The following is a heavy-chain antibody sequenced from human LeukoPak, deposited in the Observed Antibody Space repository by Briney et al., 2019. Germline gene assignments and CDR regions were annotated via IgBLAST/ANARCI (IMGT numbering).Heavy chain of an antibody. D-gene: IGHD3-22*01. V-gene: IGHV3-74*01. CDR1: GFTFSRYW. CDR3: ATGNYYDSRGYYTFGH. Sequence: GGSLRLSCAASGFTFSRYWMHWVRQAPGKGLVWVSRINGDGSTTSCADSVKGGFTISRDNAKNTLYLQMNSLRAEDTAVYYCATGNYYDSRGYYTFGHWGQGTLVTVSS. CDR2: INGDGSTT. J-gene: IGHJ1*01.